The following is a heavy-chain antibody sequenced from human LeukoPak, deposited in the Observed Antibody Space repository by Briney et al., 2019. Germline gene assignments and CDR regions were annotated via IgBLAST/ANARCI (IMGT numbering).Heavy chain of an antibody. D-gene: IGHD3-16*01. V-gene: IGHV3-74*01. J-gene: IGHJ4*02. CDR2: VNNDGYST. CDR1: GFTSSSYW. CDR3: ARGGGWGSYFDY. Sequence: GGSLRLSCAVSGFTSSSYWMHWVRQAPGKGLVWVSRVNNDGYSTIYADSVKGRFTISRDNAKNTLYLQMNSLRAEDTAVYYCARGGGWGSYFDYWGQGTLVTVSS.